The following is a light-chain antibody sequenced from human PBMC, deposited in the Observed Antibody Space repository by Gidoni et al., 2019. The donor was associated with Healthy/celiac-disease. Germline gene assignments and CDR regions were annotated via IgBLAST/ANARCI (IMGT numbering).Light chain of an antibody. J-gene: IGLJ2*01. CDR2: DVS. CDR3: SSYTSSSTLVV. V-gene: IGLV2-14*03. Sequence: QSALTQPASVSGSPGQSITITCTGTSSDVGRYNYVSWYQQHPGKAPTLSIYDVSKRPSGVPNRFSGSKSGNTASLTISGLQPEDEAEYYCSSYTSSSTLVVFGGGTKLTVL. CDR1: SSDVGRYNY.